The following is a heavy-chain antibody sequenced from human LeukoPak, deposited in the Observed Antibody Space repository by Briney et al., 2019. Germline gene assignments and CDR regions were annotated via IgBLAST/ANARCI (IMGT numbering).Heavy chain of an antibody. CDR1: GGSISSYY. Sequence: SETLSLICTVSGGSISSYYWNWIRQPPGKGLELIGYIYYSGSSNYNPSLKSRVTISVDTSKNQFSLKLSSVTAADTAVYYCAGRLWRRDGYNLSAFDIWGQGTMVTVSS. V-gene: IGHV4-59*01. CDR2: IYYSGSS. CDR3: AGRLWRRDGYNLSAFDI. J-gene: IGHJ3*02. D-gene: IGHD5-24*01.